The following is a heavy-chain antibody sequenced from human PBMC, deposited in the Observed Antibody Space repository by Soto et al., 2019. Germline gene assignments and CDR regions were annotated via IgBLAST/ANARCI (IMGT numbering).Heavy chain of an antibody. V-gene: IGHV4-30-4*08. CDR2: IYYSGST. J-gene: IGHJ5*02. CDR1: GGSISSGDYY. Sequence: SLTCTVSGGSISSGDYYWSWIRQPPGKGLEWIGYIYYSGSTHYNPSLKSRVTISVDTSKNQFSLKLSSVTAADTAVYYCARSYCSSTSCFVGWFDPWGQGTLVTVSS. CDR3: ARSYCSSTSCFVGWFDP. D-gene: IGHD2-2*01.